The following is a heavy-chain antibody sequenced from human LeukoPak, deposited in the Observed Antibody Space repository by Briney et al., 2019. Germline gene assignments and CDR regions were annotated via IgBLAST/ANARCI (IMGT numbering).Heavy chain of an antibody. V-gene: IGHV3-13*04. J-gene: IGHJ3*02. CDR2: ISGTAGNT. CDR3: ARGAYNWNDLGAFDI. CDR1: GFTFSSYA. Sequence: GGSLRLSCSASGFTFSSYAMRWVRQAPGKKLEYVSAISGTAGNTYYPDSVKGRFTISRENAKNSLYLQMNSLRAGDTAVYYCARGAYNWNDLGAFDIWGQGTMVTVSS. D-gene: IGHD1-1*01.